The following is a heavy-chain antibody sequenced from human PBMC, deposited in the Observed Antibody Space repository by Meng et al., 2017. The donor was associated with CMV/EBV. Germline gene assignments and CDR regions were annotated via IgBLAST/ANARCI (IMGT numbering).Heavy chain of an antibody. CDR2: INHSGST. Sequence: SQTLSLTCAVYGGSFSGYYRSWIRQPPGKGLEWIGEINHSGSTNYNPSLKSRVTISVDTSKNQFSLKLSSVTAADTAVYYCARGLSSSSFDYWGQGTLVTVSS. J-gene: IGHJ4*02. V-gene: IGHV4-34*01. D-gene: IGHD6-6*01. CDR3: ARGLSSSSFDY. CDR1: GGSFSGYY.